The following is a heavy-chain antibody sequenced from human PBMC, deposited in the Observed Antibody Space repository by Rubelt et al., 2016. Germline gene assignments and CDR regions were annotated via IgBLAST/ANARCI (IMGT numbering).Heavy chain of an antibody. CDR3: ARIWVSLAAAGYNWFDP. J-gene: IGHJ5*02. V-gene: IGHV4-39*07. CDR1: GGSISSSSYY. Sequence: QLQLQESGPGLVKPSETLSLTCTVSGGSISSSSYYWGWIRQPPGKGLEWIGSIYYSGSTYYNPSPKSRFTISVDTSKNQFSLKLSSVTAADTAVYYCARIWVSLAAAGYNWFDPWGQGTLVTVSS. CDR2: IYYSGST. D-gene: IGHD6-13*01.